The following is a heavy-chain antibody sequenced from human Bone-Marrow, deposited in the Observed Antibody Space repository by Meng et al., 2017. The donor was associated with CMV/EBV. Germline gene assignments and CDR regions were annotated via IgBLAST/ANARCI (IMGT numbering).Heavy chain of an antibody. CDR3: AKDFTGDAVDLLYDMDV. J-gene: IGHJ6*02. CDR1: GFTVSSNY. CDR2: IYSGGST. D-gene: IGHD7-27*01. Sequence: GESLKISCAASGFTVSSNYMSWVRQAPGKGLEWVSVIYSGGSTYYADSVKGRFTISRDNSKNTIYLHMINLRGDDTAVYYCAKDFTGDAVDLLYDMDVWGPGTTVAASS. V-gene: IGHV3-53*01.